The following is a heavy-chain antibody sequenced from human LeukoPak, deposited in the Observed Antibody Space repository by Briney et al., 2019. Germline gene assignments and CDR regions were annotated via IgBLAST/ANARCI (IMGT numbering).Heavy chain of an antibody. CDR3: ARLSYYYGMDV. Sequence: SETPSLTCAVYGGSFSGYYWSWIRQPPGKGLEWIGEINHSGSTNYNPSLKSRVTISVDTSKNQFSLKLSSVTAADTAVYYCARLSYYYGMDVWGQGTTVTVSS. CDR1: GGSFSGYY. J-gene: IGHJ6*02. V-gene: IGHV4-34*01. CDR2: INHSGST.